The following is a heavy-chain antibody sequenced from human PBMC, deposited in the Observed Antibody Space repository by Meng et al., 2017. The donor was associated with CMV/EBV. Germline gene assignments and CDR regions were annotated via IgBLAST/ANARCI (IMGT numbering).Heavy chain of an antibody. D-gene: IGHD3-9*01. CDR3: ATDILTHFDY. V-gene: IGHV1-18*01. CDR2: ISAYNGNT. CDR1: GYTFTSYG. J-gene: IGHJ4*02. Sequence: QVQWGHAGAGVKKPWASVKVSCKASGYTFTSYGISWVRQAPGQGLEWMGWISAYNGNTNYAQKLQGRVTMTTDTSTSTAYMELRSLRSDDTAVYYCATDILTHFDYWGQGTLVTVSS.